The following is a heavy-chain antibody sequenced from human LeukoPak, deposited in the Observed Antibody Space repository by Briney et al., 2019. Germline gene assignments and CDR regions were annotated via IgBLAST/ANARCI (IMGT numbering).Heavy chain of an antibody. V-gene: IGHV4-59*01. CDR3: ARERRGYCTNGVCYTFDY. D-gene: IGHD2-8*01. CDR1: GGSISSYY. CDR2: IYYSGST. Sequence: SETLSLTCTVSGGSISSYYWSWIRQPPGKGLEWIGYIYYSGSTNYNPSLKSRVTISVDTSKNQFSLKLSSVTAADTAVYYCARERRGYCTNGVCYTFDYWGQGTLVTVSS. J-gene: IGHJ4*02.